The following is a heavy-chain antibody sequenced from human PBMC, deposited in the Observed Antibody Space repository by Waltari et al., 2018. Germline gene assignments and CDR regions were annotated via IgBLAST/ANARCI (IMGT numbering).Heavy chain of an antibody. J-gene: IGHJ3*02. CDR1: GGSISSYY. Sequence: QVQLQESGPGLVKPSETLSLTCTVSGGSISSYYWSWIRQPAGKGLEWIGRIYTSGSTNYNPSRKSRVTMSVDTSKNQFSLKLSSVTAADTAVYYCARDRLSSSWYSHDAFDIWGQGTMVTVSS. CDR2: IYTSGST. D-gene: IGHD6-13*01. CDR3: ARDRLSSSWYSHDAFDI. V-gene: IGHV4-4*07.